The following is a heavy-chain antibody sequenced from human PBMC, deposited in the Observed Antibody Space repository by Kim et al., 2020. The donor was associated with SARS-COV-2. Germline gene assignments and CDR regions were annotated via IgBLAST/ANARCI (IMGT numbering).Heavy chain of an antibody. D-gene: IGHD3-3*01. J-gene: IGHJ4*02. CDR2: INHSGST. Sequence: SETLSLTCAVYGGSFSGYYWSWIRQPPGKGLEWIGEINHSGSTNYNPSLKSRVTISVDTSKNQFSLKLSSVTAADTAVYYCARGGRREITIFGVVIMARFDYWGQGTLVTVSS. CDR1: GGSFSGYY. CDR3: ARGGRREITIFGVVIMARFDY. V-gene: IGHV4-34*01.